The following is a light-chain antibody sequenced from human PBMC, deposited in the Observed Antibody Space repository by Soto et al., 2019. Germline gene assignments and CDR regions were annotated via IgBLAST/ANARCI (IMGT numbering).Light chain of an antibody. V-gene: IGKV3-20*01. CDR1: QTLSINS. J-gene: IGKJ3*01. Sequence: EIVLTQSPDTLSLSPGERATLFCRARQTLSINSLAWCQQKPGQAPRLLIYAASTRDTGIPDRFNGSGSGTDFALTINRLEPEDFAVYYCQQYDGAPLTFGPGTKVDVK. CDR2: AAS. CDR3: QQYDGAPLT.